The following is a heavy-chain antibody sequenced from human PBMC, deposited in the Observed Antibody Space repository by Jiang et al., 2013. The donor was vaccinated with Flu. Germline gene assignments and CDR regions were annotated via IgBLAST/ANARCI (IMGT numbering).Heavy chain of an antibody. CDR3: ARDPGSTFYPYWFFDL. J-gene: IGHJ2*01. V-gene: IGHV4-59*01. CDR2: IYHDGSS. Sequence: GLVKPSETLSLTCTVSGGSIISYYWNWMRQAPGKGLEWIGYIYHDGSSKFNPSLKSRVTISADTSKNQFSLLLRSVTAADTATYYCARDPGSTFYPYWFFDLWGRGTLVAVSS. CDR1: GGSIISYY. D-gene: IGHD3-16*01.